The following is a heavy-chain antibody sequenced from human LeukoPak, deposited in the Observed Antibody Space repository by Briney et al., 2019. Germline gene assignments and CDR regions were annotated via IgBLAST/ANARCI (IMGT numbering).Heavy chain of an antibody. CDR3: ARDGGYSYGYPLDY. CDR2: ISSSSSYI. Sequence: GGSLRLSCAASGFIFSSYAMSWVRQAPGKGLEWVSSISSSSSYIYYADSVKGRFTISRDNAKNSLYLQMNSLRAEDTAVYYCARDGGYSYGYPLDYWGQGTLVTVSS. CDR1: GFIFSSYA. V-gene: IGHV3-21*01. J-gene: IGHJ4*02. D-gene: IGHD5-18*01.